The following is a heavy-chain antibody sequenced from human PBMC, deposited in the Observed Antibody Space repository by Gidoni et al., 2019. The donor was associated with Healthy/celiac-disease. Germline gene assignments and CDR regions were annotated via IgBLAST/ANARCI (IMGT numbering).Heavy chain of an antibody. CDR2: FGSSDSYT. V-gene: IGHV5-10-1*03. CDR3: ARQIVSGTGFDY. D-gene: IGHD6-13*01. CDR1: GYSFTSYW. Sequence: DVQLVQFGAEVKKLGESLWISGKGFGYSFTSYWISWVRQMPGKGLEWMGRFGSSDSYTNYGPSFQGHVTISADKSISTAYLQWSSLKASDTAMYYCARQIVSGTGFDYWGQGTLVTVSS. J-gene: IGHJ4*02.